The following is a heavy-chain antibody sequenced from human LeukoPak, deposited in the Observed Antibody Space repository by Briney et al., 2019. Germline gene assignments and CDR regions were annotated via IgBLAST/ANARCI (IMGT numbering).Heavy chain of an antibody. CDR1: GGSISSSSYY. CDR2: IYYSGST. CDR3: ARRRGSGRFDY. D-gene: IGHD3-10*01. J-gene: IGHJ4*02. V-gene: IGHV4-39*01. Sequence: PSETLSLTCTVSGGSISSSSYYWGWIRQPPGTGLEWIGSIYYSGSTYYNPSLKSRVTISVDTSKNQFSLKLSSVTAADTAVYYCARRRGSGRFDYWGQGTLVTVSS.